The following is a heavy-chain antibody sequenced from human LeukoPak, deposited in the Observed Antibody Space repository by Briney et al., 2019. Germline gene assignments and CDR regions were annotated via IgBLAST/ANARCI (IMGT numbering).Heavy chain of an antibody. D-gene: IGHD5-18*01. Sequence: PSQTLSLTCTVSGGSISSGSYYGRWIRQPAGKGLEWIGRIYISGSTNYNPSLKSRVTISVDTSKNHFSLKLTSVTAADTAVYYCARVDTAMAAYYYYMDVWGKGTTVTVSS. V-gene: IGHV4-61*02. CDR2: IYISGST. CDR1: GGSISSGSYY. J-gene: IGHJ6*03. CDR3: ARVDTAMAAYYYYMDV.